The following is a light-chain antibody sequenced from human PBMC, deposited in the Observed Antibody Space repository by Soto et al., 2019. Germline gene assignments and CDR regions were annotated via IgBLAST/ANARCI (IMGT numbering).Light chain of an antibody. J-gene: IGLJ1*01. CDR2: EVT. V-gene: IGLV2-14*01. CDR1: SSDIGNYNS. Sequence: QSALTQPASVSGSPGQSNTIPCTGTSSDIGNYNSVSWYQQHPGKAPKLIIFEVTNRPSGVSDRFSGSKSGNTASLTISGLQADDEADYYCGSYTTYRPYVFGSGTKLTVL. CDR3: GSYTTYRPYV.